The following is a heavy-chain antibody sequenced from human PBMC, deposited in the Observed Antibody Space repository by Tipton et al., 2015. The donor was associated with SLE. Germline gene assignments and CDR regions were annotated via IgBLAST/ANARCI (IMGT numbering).Heavy chain of an antibody. D-gene: IGHD7-27*01. CDR3: AREGLGTSYYYYMDV. Sequence: LRLSCTVSGVSISSDSYYWNWIRQPAGKGLEWIGRVYTSGSPYYNPSLQSRVVMSMDKSKNQFSLKLTAVTAADTAVYYCAREGLGTSYYYYMDVWGKGTTVTVSS. V-gene: IGHV4-61*02. J-gene: IGHJ6*03. CDR2: VYTSGSP. CDR1: GVSISSDSYY.